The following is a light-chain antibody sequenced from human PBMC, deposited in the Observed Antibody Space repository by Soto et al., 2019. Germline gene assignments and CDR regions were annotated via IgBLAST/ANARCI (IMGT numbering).Light chain of an antibody. CDR3: HSYGGSLSGCV. Sequence: QSVLTQPPSVSAAPGQRVAISYTGNSSKIGAGYDVHWYQQFPGTAPQLLIYGNNNRPSGVPDRFSGSRSGASASLAIAGLQAEDEADYYCHSYGGSLSGCVFGGGTQLTVL. CDR1: SSKIGAGYD. V-gene: IGLV1-40*01. CDR2: GNN. J-gene: IGLJ3*02.